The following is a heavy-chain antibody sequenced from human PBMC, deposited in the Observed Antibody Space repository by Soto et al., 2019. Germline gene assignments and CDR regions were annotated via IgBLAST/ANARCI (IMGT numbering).Heavy chain of an antibody. CDR1: GGTFSSYA. J-gene: IGHJ5*02. V-gene: IGHV1-69*01. Sequence: QLQLVQSGAEVKKPGSSVKVSCKSSGGTFSSYAVSWVRQAPGQRLEWMGGIIPIFGTANYAQKFQGRVTITADESTSTAYMELSSLRSEDPAVYYCATYYYGSGSFDPWGQGTLVTVSS. D-gene: IGHD3-10*01. CDR3: ATYYYGSGSFDP. CDR2: IIPIFGTA.